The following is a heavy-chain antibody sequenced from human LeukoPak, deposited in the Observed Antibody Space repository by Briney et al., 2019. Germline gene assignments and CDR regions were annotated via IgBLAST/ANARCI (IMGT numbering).Heavy chain of an antibody. Sequence: GGSLRLSCAASGFTFSSYAMSWVRQAPGKGREWVSAISGSGGSTYYADSVKGRFTISRDNSKNTLYLQMNSLRAEDTAVYYCAKVDTAMGGYFDYWGQGTLVTVSS. CDR3: AKVDTAMGGYFDY. CDR1: GFTFSSYA. CDR2: ISGSGGST. J-gene: IGHJ4*02. V-gene: IGHV3-23*01. D-gene: IGHD5-18*01.